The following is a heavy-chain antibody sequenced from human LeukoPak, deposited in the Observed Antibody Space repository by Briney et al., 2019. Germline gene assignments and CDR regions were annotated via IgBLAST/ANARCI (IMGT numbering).Heavy chain of an antibody. V-gene: IGHV3-48*03. CDR3: ARIAVTGMWYFDY. J-gene: IGHJ4*02. CDR1: GFIFSSYE. Sequence: QPGGSLRLSCAAPGFIFSSYEMKWVRQAPGKGLEGVSYISSSGSITYYADSVKGRFTISRDNAKKSLYLQMNSLRAEDTAVYYCARIAVTGMWYFDYWGQGTQVTVSS. D-gene: IGHD6-19*01. CDR2: ISSSGSIT.